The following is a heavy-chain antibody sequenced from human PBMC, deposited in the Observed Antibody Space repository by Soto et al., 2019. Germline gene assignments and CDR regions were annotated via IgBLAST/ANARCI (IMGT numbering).Heavy chain of an antibody. V-gene: IGHV1-18*01. J-gene: IGHJ4*02. D-gene: IGHD5-18*01. Sequence: QVQLVQSGAEVKKPGASVKVSCKASGYTFTSYGITWARQAPGQGLEWMGWINAYNGNTNYAQKLQGRVTMTTDTPTSTVYMELRSLRSDDTAVYYCARDVGYGLIDYWGQGTLVTVSS. CDR1: GYTFTSYG. CDR3: ARDVGYGLIDY. CDR2: INAYNGNT.